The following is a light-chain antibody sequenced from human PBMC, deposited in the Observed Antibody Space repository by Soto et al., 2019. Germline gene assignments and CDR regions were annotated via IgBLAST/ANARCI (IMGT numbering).Light chain of an antibody. V-gene: IGKV1-39*01. CDR3: EQSYSHPLT. J-gene: IGKJ4*01. CDR2: TAS. Sequence: DIQMTQSPSSLSASVGDRVAITCRASQSISNYLNWYQQKPGKAPKLLIYTASNLQTGGPSRFSGGGSGTDFTRTISTLHPNDCATCYCEQSYSHPLTFGGGTKVVI. CDR1: QSISNY.